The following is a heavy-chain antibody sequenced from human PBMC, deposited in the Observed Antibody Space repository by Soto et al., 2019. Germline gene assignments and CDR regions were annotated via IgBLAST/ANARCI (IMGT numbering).Heavy chain of an antibody. CDR2: IHAGNGNI. Sequence: GASVKVSCKASGYTFTMYSMHWVRQTPGQRPEWMGWIHAGNGNIKYSQNFQGRLTITRDSSARIAYMEVSSLNSEDTAFYSRASDRGASGGYSYGPDCDYWGQGPLVTVSS. D-gene: IGHD5-18*01. V-gene: IGHV1-3*01. CDR1: GYTFTMYS. CDR3: ASDRGASGGYSYGPDCDY. J-gene: IGHJ4*02.